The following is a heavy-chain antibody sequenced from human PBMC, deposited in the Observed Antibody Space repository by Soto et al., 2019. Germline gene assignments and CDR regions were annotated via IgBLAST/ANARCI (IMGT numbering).Heavy chain of an antibody. J-gene: IGHJ6*03. CDR3: AKDLGEASSGWYGNYYYYMDV. D-gene: IGHD6-19*01. V-gene: IGHV3-9*01. CDR2: ICWNSGSV. Sequence: EVQLVESGGGLVQPGGSLRLSCAASGFSFDDYAMHWVRQAPGKGLEWVSGICWNSGSVDYAGTVKGRFTISRDNAKNPLYMQMNSLRAEDTALYYCAKDLGEASSGWYGNYYYYMDVWGKGTTVTVSS. CDR1: GFSFDDYA.